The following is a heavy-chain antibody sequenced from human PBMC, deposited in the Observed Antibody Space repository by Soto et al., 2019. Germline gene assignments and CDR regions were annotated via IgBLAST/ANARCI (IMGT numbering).Heavy chain of an antibody. Sequence: GGSLRLSCAASGFVFTNYGMHWVRQAPGKGLEWVAVIWYDGSNKYYADSVKGRFTISRDNSKNTLYLQMNSLRAEDTAVYYCASSGXGDFTAMVNYYHYGMDVWGQGSTVTVSS. D-gene: IGHD5-18*01. CDR3: ASSGXGDFTAMVNYYHYGMDV. V-gene: IGHV3-33*01. J-gene: IGHJ6*02. CDR1: GFVFTNYG. CDR2: IWYDGSNK.